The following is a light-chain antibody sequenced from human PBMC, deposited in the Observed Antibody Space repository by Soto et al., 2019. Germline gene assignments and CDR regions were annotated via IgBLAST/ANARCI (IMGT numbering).Light chain of an antibody. CDR1: SSNIGSNY. J-gene: IGLJ3*02. CDR3: AAWDDSLSGVV. Sequence: QSVLTQPPSASGTPGQRVTISCSGSSSNIGSNYVTWYQQLPGAAPKLLIYRNDQRPSGVPDRFSGSKSGTSASLAISGLRSEDDTDYYCAAWDDSLSGVVFGGGTQLTVL. CDR2: RND. V-gene: IGLV1-47*01.